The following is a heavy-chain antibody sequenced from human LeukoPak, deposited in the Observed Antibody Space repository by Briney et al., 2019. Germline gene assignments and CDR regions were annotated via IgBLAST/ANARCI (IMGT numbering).Heavy chain of an antibody. CDR1: GGSISSGGYY. J-gene: IGHJ4*02. Sequence: SETLSLTWTVSGGSISSGGYYWSWIRPHPGKGLEWIGYIYYSGSTYYNPSLKSRGTISVDTSKNQFSLKLSSVTAADTAVYYCARVIAARAFDYWGQGTLVTVSS. V-gene: IGHV4-31*02. CDR3: ARVIAARAFDY. D-gene: IGHD6-6*01. CDR2: IYYSGST.